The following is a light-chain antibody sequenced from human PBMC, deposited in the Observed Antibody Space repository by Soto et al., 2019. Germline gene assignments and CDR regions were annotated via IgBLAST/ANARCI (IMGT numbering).Light chain of an antibody. V-gene: IGKV3-11*01. CDR3: QQRSNWPLIT. Sequence: EIVFTHSPVTLSLSPGERATLSCRASQSVSSYLAWYQQKPGQAPRLLIYDASNRATGIPARFSGSGSGTDFTLTISSLEPEDFAVYYCQQRSNWPLITFGQGTRLEIK. J-gene: IGKJ5*01. CDR2: DAS. CDR1: QSVSSY.